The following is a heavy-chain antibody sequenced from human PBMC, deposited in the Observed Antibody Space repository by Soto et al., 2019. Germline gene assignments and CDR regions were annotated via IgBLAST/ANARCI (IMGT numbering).Heavy chain of an antibody. Sequence: GALRLSCTSSGFTFGDYAMSLFRQAPGKGLEWVGFIRSKAYGGTTEYAASVKGRFTISRDDSKSIAYLQMNSLKTEDTAVYYTGFSHYNPSLKSRLTISVDRSKNRFTLQLTSVTVEDTAVYYCATSYGNAWYTYWGQGTQVTVSS. CDR1: GFTFGDYA. CDR3: GFSHYNPSLKSRLTISVDRSKNRFTLQLTSVTVEDTAVYYCATSYGNAWYTY. V-gene: IGHV3-49*03. J-gene: IGHJ4*02. D-gene: IGHD3-10*01. CDR2: IRSKAYGGTT.